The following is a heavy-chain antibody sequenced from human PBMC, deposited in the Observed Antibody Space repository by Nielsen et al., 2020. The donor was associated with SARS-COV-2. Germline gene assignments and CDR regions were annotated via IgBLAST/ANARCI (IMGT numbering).Heavy chain of an antibody. J-gene: IGHJ4*02. CDR2: ISSSSSYT. CDR3: ARALLGKRVTGLDY. CDR1: GFTFSDYY. Sequence: GGSLRLSCAASGFTFSDYYMSWIRQAPGKGLEWVSYISSSSSYTNYADSVKGRFTISRDNAKNSLYLQMNSLRAEDTAVYYCARALLGKRVTGLDYWGQGTLVTVSS. D-gene: IGHD1-20*01. V-gene: IGHV3-11*05.